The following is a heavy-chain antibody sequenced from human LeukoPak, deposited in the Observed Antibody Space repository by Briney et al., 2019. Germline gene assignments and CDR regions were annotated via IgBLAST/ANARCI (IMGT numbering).Heavy chain of an antibody. V-gene: IGHV3-30*14. J-gene: IGHJ4*02. CDR1: GFSNYT. CDR2: ISYDGSNK. CDR3: ARVRGWLYFDF. Sequence: GGSLRLSCAASGFSNYTMHWVRQAPGKGLEWVAVISYDGSNKYYADSVKGRFTISRDNSKNTLYLQMNSLRAEDTAVYYCARVRGWLYFDFWGQGTLVTVSS. D-gene: IGHD5-12*01.